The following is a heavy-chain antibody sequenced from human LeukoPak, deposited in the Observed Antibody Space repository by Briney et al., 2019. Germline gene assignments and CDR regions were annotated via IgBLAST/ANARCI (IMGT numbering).Heavy chain of an antibody. J-gene: IGHJ5*02. Sequence: SETLSLTCAVYGGSFSGYYWSWIRQPPGKGLEWIGYIYYSGSTNYNPSLKSRVTISVDTSKNQFSLKLSSVTAADTAVYYCARVQQQPVGRRWFDPWGQGTLVTVSS. CDR2: IYYSGST. V-gene: IGHV4-59*01. CDR3: ARVQQQPVGRRWFDP. D-gene: IGHD6-13*01. CDR1: GGSFSGYY.